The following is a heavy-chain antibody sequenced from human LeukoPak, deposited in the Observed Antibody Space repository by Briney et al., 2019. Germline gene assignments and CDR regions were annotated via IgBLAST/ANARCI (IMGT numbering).Heavy chain of an antibody. D-gene: IGHD3-3*01. Sequence: SVKVSCKASGGTFSSYAISWVRQAPGQGLEWMGGIIPIFGTANYAQKFQGRVTITADESTSTAYMELSSLRSEDTAVYYCAGGPNSLLWSGLHYDYWGQGTLVTVSS. CDR1: GGTFSSYA. V-gene: IGHV1-69*13. CDR3: AGGPNSLLWSGLHYDY. J-gene: IGHJ4*02. CDR2: IIPIFGTA.